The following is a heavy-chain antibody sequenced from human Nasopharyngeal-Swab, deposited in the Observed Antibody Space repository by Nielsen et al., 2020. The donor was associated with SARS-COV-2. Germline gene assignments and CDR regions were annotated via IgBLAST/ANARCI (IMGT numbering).Heavy chain of an antibody. Sequence: ASVKVSCKASGYTFTSYDINWVRQATGQGLEWMGWMNPNSGNTGYAQKFQGRVTMTRDPSISTAYMELSRLRSDDTAVYYCAREDWKGFWDGVVISDAFDIWGQGTMVTVSS. D-gene: IGHD3-3*01. CDR2: MNPNSGNT. J-gene: IGHJ3*02. V-gene: IGHV1-8*01. CDR3: AREDWKGFWDGVVISDAFDI. CDR1: GYTFTSYD.